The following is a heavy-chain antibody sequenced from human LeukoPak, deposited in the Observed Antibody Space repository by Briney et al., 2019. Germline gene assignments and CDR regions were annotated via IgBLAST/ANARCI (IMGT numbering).Heavy chain of an antibody. Sequence: SVKVSCKASGGTFSSYAISWVRQAPGQGLEWMGGFIPIFGSTKYAQKFQGRVSITADESTSTAYMELSSLRSDDTAVYYCARAHVVVLGAALGGMDVWGQGTTVTVSS. D-gene: IGHD2-15*01. V-gene: IGHV1-69*13. CDR1: GGTFSSYA. CDR3: ARAHVVVLGAALGGMDV. J-gene: IGHJ6*02. CDR2: FIPIFGST.